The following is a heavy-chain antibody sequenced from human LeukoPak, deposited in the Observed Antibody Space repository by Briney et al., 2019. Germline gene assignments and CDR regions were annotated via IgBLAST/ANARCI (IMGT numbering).Heavy chain of an antibody. J-gene: IGHJ4*02. CDR2: ISGNNDNP. Sequence: VASLKLSCKASGYTFSNFGISWVRHTPGQGLGWMGWISGNNDNPNYGQKFQGRLTVTTDSSTSTAYMELRNLRSDDTAVYYCARDGTSTDDYWGQGTLVTASS. CDR3: ARDGTSTDDY. CDR1: GYTFSNFG. V-gene: IGHV1-18*01. D-gene: IGHD2-2*01.